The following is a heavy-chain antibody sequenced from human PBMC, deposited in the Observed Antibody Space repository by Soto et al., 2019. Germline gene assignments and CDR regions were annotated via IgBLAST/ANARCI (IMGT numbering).Heavy chain of an antibody. CDR1: GFSFSNAW. D-gene: IGHD3-10*01. CDR2: ISGSGYTT. CDR3: AKVMDYYGSGRSLDAFDI. V-gene: IGHV3-23*01. J-gene: IGHJ3*02. Sequence: GGSLRLSCAASGFSFSNAWMNWVRQAPGQGLEWVSGISGSGYTTFYADSVKGRLTISRDNSNNALYLQAISLRAEDTGIYYCAKVMDYYGSGRSLDAFDIWGQGTMVTVSS.